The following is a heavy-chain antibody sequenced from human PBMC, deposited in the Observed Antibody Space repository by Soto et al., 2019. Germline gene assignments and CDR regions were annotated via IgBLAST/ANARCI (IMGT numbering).Heavy chain of an antibody. CDR1: GFTFSSYG. CDR2: IWYDGSNK. D-gene: IGHD2-15*01. J-gene: IGHJ6*02. V-gene: IGHV3-33*01. CDR3: ARSGYCSGGSCYLGYYYAMDV. Sequence: GGSLRLSCAASGFTFSSYGMHWVRQAPGKGLEWVAVIWYDGSNKYYADSVKGRFTISRDNSKNTLYLQMNSLRAEDTAVYYCARSGYCSGGSCYLGYYYAMDVWCPGTMVTVSS.